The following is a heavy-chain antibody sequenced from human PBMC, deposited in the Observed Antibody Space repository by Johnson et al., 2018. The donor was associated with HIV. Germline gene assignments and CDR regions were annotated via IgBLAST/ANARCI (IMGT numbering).Heavy chain of an antibody. D-gene: IGHD7-27*01. J-gene: IGHJ3*01. Sequence: VQLVESGGGVQRPGGSLRLSCAASGFTFDDFGMGWVRQAPGKGLEWVSGISWNSGSTYYADSVKGRFTISRDNSKNSLYLQMSSLRTEDTALYYCAKGGLGILDAFDFWGQGTMVTVSS. CDR2: ISWNSGST. CDR1: GFTFDDFG. V-gene: IGHV3-43*02. CDR3: AKGGLGILDAFDF.